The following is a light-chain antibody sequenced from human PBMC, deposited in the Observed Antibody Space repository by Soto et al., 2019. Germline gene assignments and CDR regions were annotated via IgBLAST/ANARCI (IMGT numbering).Light chain of an antibody. J-gene: IGKJ2*01. Sequence: DIVMTQSPLSLPVTPGGPASISCRSSQSLLHSNGYNYLDWYLQKPGQSPQLLIYLGSNRASGVPDRFSGSGSGTDFTLKISRVEAEDVGVFNCMQALQTPRTFGQGTKLEIK. CDR2: LGS. CDR1: QSLLHSNGYNY. V-gene: IGKV2-28*01. CDR3: MQALQTPRT.